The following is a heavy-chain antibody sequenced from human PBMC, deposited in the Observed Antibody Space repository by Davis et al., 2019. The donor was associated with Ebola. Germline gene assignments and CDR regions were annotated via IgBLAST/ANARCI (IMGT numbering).Heavy chain of an antibody. J-gene: IGHJ5*01. CDR3: ARDAHMVALGLDS. CDR1: GFTFSDFA. D-gene: IGHD2-15*01. V-gene: IGHV3-30*04. Sequence: GESLKTSCVVSGFTFSDFAMHWVRQAPGKGLEWVAVVSYDGTKAYYGDSVKGRFTISRDGSKNTVFLQMDSLTPDDTAVYYCARDAHMVALGLDSWGHGTLVTVS. CDR2: VSYDGTKA.